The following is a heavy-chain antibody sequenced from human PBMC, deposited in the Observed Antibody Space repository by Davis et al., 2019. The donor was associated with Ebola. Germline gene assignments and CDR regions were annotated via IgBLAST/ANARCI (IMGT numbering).Heavy chain of an antibody. J-gene: IGHJ5*02. V-gene: IGHV1-18*01. CDR1: AYTFTRYG. CDR3: ARDIARIRGGWFDH. D-gene: IGHD2-15*01. CDR2: ISAYNGKT. Sequence: ASVLVSCKASAYTFTRYGSIWVRHAPGQGLEWRAWISAYNGKTNYAEKFQGRVTMTTDTSTSTAYMELRSLRSDDTAVYYCARDIARIRGGWFDHWGQGTLVSVSS.